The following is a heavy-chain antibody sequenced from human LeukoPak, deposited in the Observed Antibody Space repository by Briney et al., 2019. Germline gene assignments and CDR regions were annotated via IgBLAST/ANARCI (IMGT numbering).Heavy chain of an antibody. CDR2: IYYDGNT. D-gene: IGHD2-2*01. CDR3: ARDLGESVPAVMAWAH. Sequence: SESLSLTCAVYGEPFSGNDWSWIRQPPGKGLEWIGHIYYDGNTNYNPSLKSRVTISVDTSKNQFTLKLNSVTAADTAVYFCARDLGESVPAVMAWAHWGQGTLVTVSS. J-gene: IGHJ4*02. V-gene: IGHV4-34*11. CDR1: GEPFSGND.